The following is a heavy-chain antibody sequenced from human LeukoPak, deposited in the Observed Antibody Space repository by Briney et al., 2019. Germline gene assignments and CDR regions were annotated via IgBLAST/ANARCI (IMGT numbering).Heavy chain of an antibody. Sequence: SETLSLICTVSGGSITSSDYWWAWIRLPPGRGLEWIGSIYYSGSTYYNPPLKSRATISVDTSKNQFSLKLSSVTAADAAVYFCARRSSSWYYFEDWGQGALVTVSS. CDR2: IYYSGST. CDR3: ARRSSSWYYFED. CDR1: GGSITSSDYW. J-gene: IGHJ4*02. D-gene: IGHD6-13*01. V-gene: IGHV4-39*07.